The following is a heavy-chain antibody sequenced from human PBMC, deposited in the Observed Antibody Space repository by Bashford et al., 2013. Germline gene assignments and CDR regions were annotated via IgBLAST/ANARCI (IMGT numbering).Heavy chain of an antibody. D-gene: IGHD6-6*01. CDR3: ARALDSSSSLPGVDY. J-gene: IGHJ4*02. CDR2: INPSGGST. V-gene: IGHV1-46*01. Sequence: WVRQTPGQGLEWMGIINPSGGSTSYAQKFQGRVTMTRDTSTSTVYMELSSLRSEDTAVYYCARALDSSSSLPGVDYWGQGTLVTVSS.